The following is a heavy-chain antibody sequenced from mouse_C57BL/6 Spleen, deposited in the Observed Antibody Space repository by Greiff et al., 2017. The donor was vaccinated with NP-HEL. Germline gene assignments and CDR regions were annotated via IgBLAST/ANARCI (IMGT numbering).Heavy chain of an antibody. J-gene: IGHJ1*03. CDR2: IYPGSGST. CDR3: ARNYYGSSYVWYFDV. D-gene: IGHD1-1*01. Sequence: VQLQQSGAELVKPGASVKMSCKASGYTFTSYWITWVKQRPGQGLEWIGDIYPGSGSTNYNEKFKSKATLTVDTSSSTAYMQLSSLTSEDSAVYYCARNYYGSSYVWYFDVWGTGTTVTVSS. CDR1: GYTFTSYW. V-gene: IGHV1-55*01.